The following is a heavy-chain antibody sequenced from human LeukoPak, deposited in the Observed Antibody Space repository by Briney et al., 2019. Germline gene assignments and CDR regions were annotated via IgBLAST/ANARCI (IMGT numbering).Heavy chain of an antibody. V-gene: IGHV3-73*01. Sequence: GGSLRLSCAASGFTFSGSDMHWVRQASGKGLEWVGRIRSKANSYATAYAASVKDRFTISRDDSKNTAYLQMNSLKTEDTAVYYCTTLDFDYWGQGTLVTVSS. CDR2: IRSKANSYAT. CDR3: TTLDFDY. CDR1: GFTFSGSD. J-gene: IGHJ4*02.